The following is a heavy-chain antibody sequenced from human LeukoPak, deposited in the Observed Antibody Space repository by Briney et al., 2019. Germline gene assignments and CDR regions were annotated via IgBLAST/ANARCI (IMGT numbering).Heavy chain of an antibody. J-gene: IGHJ4*02. Sequence: GGSLRLSCAASGFTFSTYAVNWVRQAPGKGLEWVSAISSSGGTTYYAASVKGRFSISRDNSKNTLYLQMNRLRAEDTAVYYCAKDRNSWPTNFDSWGQGTLVTVSA. CDR1: GFTFSTYA. CDR2: ISSSGGTT. CDR3: AKDRNSWPTNFDS. D-gene: IGHD2/OR15-2a*01. V-gene: IGHV3-23*01.